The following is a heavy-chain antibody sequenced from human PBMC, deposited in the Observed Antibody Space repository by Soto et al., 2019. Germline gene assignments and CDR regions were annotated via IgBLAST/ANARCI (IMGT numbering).Heavy chain of an antibody. V-gene: IGHV3-23*01. CDR3: AKVFYYYDSSGYYYFDY. D-gene: IGHD3-22*01. CDR1: GFTFSSYA. J-gene: IGHJ4*02. Sequence: GGSLRLSCAASGFTFSSYAVSWVRQAPGKGPEWISSISGSGSTIYYADSVKGRFTISRDNSKNTLYLQMSSLRAEDTAVYYCAKVFYYYDSSGYYYFDYWGQGALVTVSS. CDR2: ISGSGSTI.